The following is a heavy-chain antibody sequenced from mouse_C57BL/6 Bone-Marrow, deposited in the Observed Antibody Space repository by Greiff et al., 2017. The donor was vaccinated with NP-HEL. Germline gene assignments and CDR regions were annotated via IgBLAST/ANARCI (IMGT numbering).Heavy chain of an antibody. V-gene: IGHV5-15*01. Sequence: EVQGVESGGGLVQPGGSLKLSCAASGFTFSDYGMAWVRQAPRKGPEWVAFISNLAYSIYYADTVTGRFTISRENAKNTPYLEMSSVRSEDTAMYYCARQAGDYDGFAYWGQGTLVTVSA. J-gene: IGHJ3*01. CDR2: ISNLAYSI. D-gene: IGHD2-4*01. CDR1: GFTFSDYG. CDR3: ARQAGDYDGFAY.